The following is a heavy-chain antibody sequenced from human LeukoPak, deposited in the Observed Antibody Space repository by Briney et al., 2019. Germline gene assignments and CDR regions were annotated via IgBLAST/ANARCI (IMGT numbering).Heavy chain of an antibody. D-gene: IGHD3-10*01. CDR3: AKNGWFGDLLHWFDP. CDR1: GFTFCSYA. V-gene: IGHV3-23*01. CDR2: ISDSGGST. Sequence: GGSLRLSCAASGFTFCSYAMSWVRQAPGKGLEWVSAISDSGGSTYYAASVKGRFTISRDNSKNTLYLQMNSLRAEDTAVYYCAKNGWFGDLLHWFDPWGQGTLVTVSS. J-gene: IGHJ5*02.